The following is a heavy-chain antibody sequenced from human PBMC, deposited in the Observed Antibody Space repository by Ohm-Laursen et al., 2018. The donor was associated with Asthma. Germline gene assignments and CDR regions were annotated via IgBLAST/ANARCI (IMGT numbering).Heavy chain of an antibody. V-gene: IGHV3-30*03. Sequence: SLRLSCSASGFTFGDYGMHWVRQAPGKGLEWVTVISYDGGNKYYADSVKGRFTISRDNSKNTLYLQMNSLRAEDTAVFYCARDLFPRYRRPSLVFVSFNIWGQGTMVTASS. J-gene: IGHJ3*02. D-gene: IGHD1-14*01. CDR2: ISYDGGNK. CDR1: GFTFGDYG. CDR3: ARDLFPRYRRPSLVFVSFNI.